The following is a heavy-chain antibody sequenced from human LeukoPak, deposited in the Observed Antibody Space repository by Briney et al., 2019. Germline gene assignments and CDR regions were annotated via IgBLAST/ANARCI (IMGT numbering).Heavy chain of an antibody. V-gene: IGHV3-30*04. CDR1: GFTSSSYA. CDR2: ISYDGSNK. Sequence: PGRSLRLSCAASGFTSSSYAMHWVRQAPGKGLEWVAVISYDGSNKYYADSVKGRFTISRDNAKNSLYLQMNSLRAEDTAVYYCARGLGSYGSGSYQRRIDYWGQGTLVTVSS. J-gene: IGHJ4*02. CDR3: ARGLGSYGSGSYQRRIDY. D-gene: IGHD3-10*01.